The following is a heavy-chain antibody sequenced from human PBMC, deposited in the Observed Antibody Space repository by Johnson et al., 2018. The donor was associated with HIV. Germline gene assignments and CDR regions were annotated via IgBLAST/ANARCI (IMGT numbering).Heavy chain of an antibody. Sequence: QVQLVESGGGVVQPGGSLRLSCAASGFTFSSYGMHWVRQAPGKGLEWVAFIRYDGSNEYYAASVKGRFTISRDNSKNTLHLQMNSLRAEDTAVYYCAKSGLFVLVVYAPDVFDVWGQGTMVTVSS. V-gene: IGHV3-30*02. CDR2: IRYDGSNE. J-gene: IGHJ3*01. D-gene: IGHD2-8*02. CDR3: AKSGLFVLVVYAPDVFDV. CDR1: GFTFSSYG.